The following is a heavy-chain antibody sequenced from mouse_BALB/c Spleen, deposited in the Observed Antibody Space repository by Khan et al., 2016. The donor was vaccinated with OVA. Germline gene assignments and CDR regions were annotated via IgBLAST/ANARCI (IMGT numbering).Heavy chain of an antibody. V-gene: IGHV5-17*02. Sequence: EVELVESGGGLVQPGGSRKLSCAASGFTFSSFGMHWVRQAPKKGLEWVAYISSGSSTIYYVDTVKGRFTISRDSPKNTLFLQMTSLRSEDTAMYYCARSGGNFHWYCDVWGAGTSVTVSS. D-gene: IGHD2-1*01. CDR1: GFTFSSFG. J-gene: IGHJ1*01. CDR3: ARSGGNFHWYCDV. CDR2: ISSGSSTI.